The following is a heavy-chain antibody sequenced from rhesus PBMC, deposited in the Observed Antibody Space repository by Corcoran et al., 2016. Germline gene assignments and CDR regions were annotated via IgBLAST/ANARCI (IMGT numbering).Heavy chain of an antibody. CDR3: ARPSGGWSPYYFDY. CDR1: GYSISSGYG. V-gene: IGHV4-127*01. J-gene: IGHJ4*01. D-gene: IGHD6-37*01. Sequence: QVQLQESGPGLVKPSETLSLTCAVSGYSISSGYGWRWIRQPPGKGLGWIGYIGVSSGSTNYNPSRKSRVTISKDTAKNQFSLKLSSVTAADTAVYYCARPSGGWSPYYFDYWGQGVLVTVSS. CDR2: IGVSSGST.